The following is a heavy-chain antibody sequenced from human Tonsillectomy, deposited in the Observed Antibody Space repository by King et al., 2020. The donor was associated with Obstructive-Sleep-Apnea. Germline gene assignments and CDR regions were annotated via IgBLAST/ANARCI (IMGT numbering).Heavy chain of an antibody. CDR2: INYDGDVT. Sequence: VQLVESGGVVVQPGGSLRLSCAASGFTFSDYNMHWVRQAPGKGLEWVSLINYDGDVTYYADSVKGRFTISRDNSKYSLYLQMNSLRTEDTALDYCAKDNPSMWGATTGHSYFDYWGQGTLVTVSS. J-gene: IGHJ4*02. D-gene: IGHD1-26*01. CDR3: AKDNPSMWGATTGHSYFDY. CDR1: GFTFSDYN. V-gene: IGHV3-43*01.